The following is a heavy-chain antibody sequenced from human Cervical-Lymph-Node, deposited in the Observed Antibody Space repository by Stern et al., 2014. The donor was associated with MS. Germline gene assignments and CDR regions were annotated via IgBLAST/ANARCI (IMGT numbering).Heavy chain of an antibody. J-gene: IGHJ5*02. CDR3: ARHEIAVADPLDS. D-gene: IGHD6-19*01. CDR2: ISYSGSTH. CDR1: GGSISSSYCY. Sequence: QLVESGPGRVKPSETLSLTCTVSGGSISSSYCYWGWIRRAPGKGLQWIGSISYSGSTHYYNPTLKSRVTIFVDTSRNQFSLRLTSVTAADTATYYCARHEIAVADPLDSWGQGTLVTVSS. V-gene: IGHV4-39*01.